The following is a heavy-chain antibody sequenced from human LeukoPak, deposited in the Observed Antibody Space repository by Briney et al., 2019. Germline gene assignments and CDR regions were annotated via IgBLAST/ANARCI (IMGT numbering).Heavy chain of an antibody. V-gene: IGHV1-8*01. D-gene: IGHD4-17*01. CDR2: MNPNSGDT. CDR1: GYTFTSYD. Sequence: ASVKVSCKASGYTFTSYDINWVRQATGQGLEWMGWMNPNSGDTGYAQKFQGRVTMTRNTSISTAYMELSSLRSEDMAVYYCARDYGDFQNWFDPWGQGTLVTVSS. J-gene: IGHJ5*02. CDR3: ARDYGDFQNWFDP.